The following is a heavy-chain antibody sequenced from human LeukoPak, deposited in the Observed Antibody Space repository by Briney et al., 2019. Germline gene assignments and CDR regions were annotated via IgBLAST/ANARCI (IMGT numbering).Heavy chain of an antibody. D-gene: IGHD2-15*01. J-gene: IGHJ4*02. CDR1: GFIFSSYT. CDR2: ISYDGSNK. Sequence: GGSLRLSCAASGFIFSSYTMTWVRQAPGKGLEWVAVISYDGSNKYYADSVKGRFTISRDNSKNTLYLQMNSLRAEDTAVYYCARDLSSGGSYYFDYWGQGTLVTVSS. V-gene: IGHV3-30*04. CDR3: ARDLSSGGSYYFDY.